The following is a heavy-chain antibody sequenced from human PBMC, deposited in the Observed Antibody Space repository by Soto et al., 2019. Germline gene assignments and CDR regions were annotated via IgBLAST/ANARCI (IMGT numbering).Heavy chain of an antibody. D-gene: IGHD2-2*02. V-gene: IGHV3-30-3*01. CDR2: ISYDGSNK. J-gene: IGHJ4*02. CDR3: AREGLVPAATPWFDY. CDR1: GFAFSSYA. Sequence: GGSLRLSCAASGFAFSSYAMHWVRQAPGKGLEWVAVISYDGSNKYYADSVKGRFTISRDNSKNTLYLQMNSLRAEDTAVYYCAREGLVPAATPWFDYWGQGTLVTVSS.